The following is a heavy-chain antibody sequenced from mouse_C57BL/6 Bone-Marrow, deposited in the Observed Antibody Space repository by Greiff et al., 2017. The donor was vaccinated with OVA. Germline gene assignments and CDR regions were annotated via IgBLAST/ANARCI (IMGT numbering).Heavy chain of an antibody. CDR3: AIITTSRGYAMDY. D-gene: IGHD1-1*01. CDR2: IHPSDSET. V-gene: IGHV1-74*01. Sequence: VKLQQPGAELVKPGASVKVSCKASGYTFTSYWMHWVKQRPGQGLEWIGRIHPSDSETHYNQKFKDKATLTVDKSSSTAYMQLSSLTSEDSAVYYCAIITTSRGYAMDYWGQGTSVTVSS. J-gene: IGHJ4*01. CDR1: GYTFTSYW.